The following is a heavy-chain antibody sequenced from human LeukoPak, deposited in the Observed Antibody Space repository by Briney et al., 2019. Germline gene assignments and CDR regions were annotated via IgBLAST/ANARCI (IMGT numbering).Heavy chain of an antibody. CDR1: GGSISSGDYY. J-gene: IGHJ2*01. Sequence: PSETLSLTCTVSGGSISSGDYYWSWIRQPPGKGLEWIGYIYYSGSTYYNPSLKSRVTISVDTSKNQFSLKLSSVTAADTAVYYCARDRGSYDSSGYYYAGYFDLWGRGTLVTVSS. V-gene: IGHV4-30-4*02. CDR3: ARDRGSYDSSGYYYAGYFDL. D-gene: IGHD3-22*01. CDR2: IYYSGST.